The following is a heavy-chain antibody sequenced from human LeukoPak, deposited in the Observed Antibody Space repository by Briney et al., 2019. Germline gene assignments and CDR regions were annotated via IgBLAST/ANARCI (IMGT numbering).Heavy chain of an antibody. J-gene: IGHJ4*02. V-gene: IGHV3-74*01. D-gene: IGHD4-17*01. CDR3: ARDPKYGDLDY. Sequence: PGGSLRLSCAAFGVTVSGYWMNWVRQGPGKGLVGVARINSDGSSTSHADSVKGRFTISRDNAKNILYLQMNSLRVDDTAVYYCARDPKYGDLDYWGQGTLVTVSS. CDR2: INSDGSST. CDR1: GVTVSGYW.